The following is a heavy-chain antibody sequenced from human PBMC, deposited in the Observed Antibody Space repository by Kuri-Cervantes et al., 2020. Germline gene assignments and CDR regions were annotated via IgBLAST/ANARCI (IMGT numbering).Heavy chain of an antibody. D-gene: IGHD3-22*01. J-gene: IGHJ4*02. CDR3: ATTANSSGYYLNFDY. CDR2: INHSGST. Sequence: CAVYGGSFSGYYWSWIRQPPGKGLEWIGEINHSGSTNYNPSLKSRVTISVDTSKNQFSLKLSSVTAADTAVYYCATTANSSGYYLNFDYWGQGTLVTVSS. CDR1: GGSFSGYY. V-gene: IGHV4-34*01.